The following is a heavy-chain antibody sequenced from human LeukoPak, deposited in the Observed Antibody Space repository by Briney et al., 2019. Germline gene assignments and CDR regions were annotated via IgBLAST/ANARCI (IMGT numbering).Heavy chain of an antibody. V-gene: IGHV1-2*02. CDR2: INPNSGGT. J-gene: IGHJ6*03. Sequence: ASVKVSCKASGDTFTSYGIHWVRQAPGQGLEWMGWINPNSGGTNYAQKFQGRVTMTRDTSISTAYMELSRLRSDDTAVYYCARAYYYYMDVWGKGTTVTISS. CDR3: ARAYYYYMDV. CDR1: GDTFTSYG.